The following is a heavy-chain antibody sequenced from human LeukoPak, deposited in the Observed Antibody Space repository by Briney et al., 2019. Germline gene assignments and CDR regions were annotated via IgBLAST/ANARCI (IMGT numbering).Heavy chain of an antibody. D-gene: IGHD2-15*01. Sequence: ASVKVSCKASGYTFTSYGISWVRQTPGQGLEWMGWISAYNGNTNYAQKLQGRVTMTTDTSTSTAYMELRSLRSDDTAVYYCARGIPIVVVVAAYYFDYWGQGTLVTVSS. V-gene: IGHV1-18*01. CDR3: ARGIPIVVVVAAYYFDY. J-gene: IGHJ4*02. CDR1: GYTFTSYG. CDR2: ISAYNGNT.